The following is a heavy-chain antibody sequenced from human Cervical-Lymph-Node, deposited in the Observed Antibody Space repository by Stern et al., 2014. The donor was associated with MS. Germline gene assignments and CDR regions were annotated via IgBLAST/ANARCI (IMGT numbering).Heavy chain of an antibody. CDR3: ARRGDGYMCIDY. J-gene: IGHJ4*02. D-gene: IGHD5-24*01. V-gene: IGHV5-51*03. CDR1: GYRFTNNW. Sequence: EVQLVESGAEVKKPGESLRISCEVSGYRFTNNWIGWVRQMPGKGLEWMGIIYPGDSETRYSTSFQGQVTILVDKSNTTAYLQWSSLKASDTAIYYCARRGDGYMCIDYWGQGTLVTVSS. CDR2: IYPGDSET.